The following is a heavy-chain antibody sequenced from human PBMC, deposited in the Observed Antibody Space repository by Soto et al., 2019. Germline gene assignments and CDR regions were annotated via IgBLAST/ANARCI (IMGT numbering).Heavy chain of an antibody. CDR2: IIPVLATP. J-gene: IGHJ4*02. Sequence: QVQLVQSGAEVKKPGSSVKVSCKASGGTFSRSAISWVRQAPGQGLEWMGTIIPVLATPKYAQKFQGRVTITADESTSTVYMDLYSLMCEDTAFYCCARDSKVTNAFEYWGQGTLVTVSS. CDR3: ARDSKVTNAFEY. D-gene: IGHD4-17*01. V-gene: IGHV1-69*11. CDR1: GGTFSRSA.